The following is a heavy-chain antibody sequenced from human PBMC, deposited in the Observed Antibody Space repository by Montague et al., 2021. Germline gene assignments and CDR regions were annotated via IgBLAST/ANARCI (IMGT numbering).Heavy chain of an antibody. V-gene: IGHV6-1*01. CDR2: TYYGSTWYT. J-gene: IGHJ4*02. CDR3: ARHGEGGSYTRAIEY. D-gene: IGHD3-10*01. Sequence: CAISGDSVSDNNATWSWIKESPSRGLEWLGRTYYGSTWYTDYAVSVKGRIAINPDTSKNQFSLQLNSVTPEDTAVYFCARHGEGGSYTRAIEYWGQGILVTVSS. CDR1: GDSVSDNNAT.